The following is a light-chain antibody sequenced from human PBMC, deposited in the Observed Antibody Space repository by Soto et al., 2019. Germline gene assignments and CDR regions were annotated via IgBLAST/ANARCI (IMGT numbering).Light chain of an antibody. CDR2: DAS. V-gene: IGKV1-5*01. CDR3: QEYNSYPVS. Sequence: DIQVTQSPATLSASVGARVTITCRARQTIGTWLAWYQQKPGKAPKLLIYDASTLESGVPSRFSGSGSGTEFTLTISSLQPEDVATCYCQEYNSYPVSFGQGTRL. CDR1: QTIGTW. J-gene: IGKJ5*01.